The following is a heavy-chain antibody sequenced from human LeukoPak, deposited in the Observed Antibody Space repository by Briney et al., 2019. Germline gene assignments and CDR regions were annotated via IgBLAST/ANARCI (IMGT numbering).Heavy chain of an antibody. CDR2: ISGSGGST. CDR1: GLTFSSHA. CDR3: AKGAVVPAATPWFDY. D-gene: IGHD2-2*02. Sequence: GGSLRLSCVASGLTFSSHAMSWVRQAPGKGLEWVSTISGSGGSTYYADSVKGRFTISRDNSKNTLYLQMNSLRADDTAVYYCAKGAVVPAATPWFDYWGQGTLVTVSS. J-gene: IGHJ4*02. V-gene: IGHV3-23*01.